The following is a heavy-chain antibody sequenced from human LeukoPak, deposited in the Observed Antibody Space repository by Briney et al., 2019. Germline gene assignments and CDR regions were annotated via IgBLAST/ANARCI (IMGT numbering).Heavy chain of an antibody. CDR2: IGTAGDT. V-gene: IGHV3-13*01. Sequence: GGSLRLSCAASGFTFSSYDMHWVRQATGKGLEWVSAIGTAGDTYYPGSVKGRFTISRENAKNSLYLQMNSLRAGDTAVYYCARGPSGWFGELEAGFDYWGQGTLVTVSS. J-gene: IGHJ4*02. CDR3: ARGPSGWFGELEAGFDY. CDR1: GFTFSSYD. D-gene: IGHD3-10*01.